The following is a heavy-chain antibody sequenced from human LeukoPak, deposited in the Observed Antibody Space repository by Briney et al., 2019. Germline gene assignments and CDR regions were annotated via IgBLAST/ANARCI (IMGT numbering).Heavy chain of an antibody. D-gene: IGHD1-14*01. CDR3: ARVTNTGLIDY. CDR1: GGSISRGDYS. J-gene: IGHJ4*02. CDR2: IYYSGST. Sequence: SETLSLTCTVSGGSISRGDYSWSWIRQHPGKGLEWIGYIYYSGSTYYNPSLKSRVTISVDTSKNQFSLKLSSVTAADSAVYHCARVTNTGLIDYWGQGTLVTVSS. V-gene: IGHV4-31*03.